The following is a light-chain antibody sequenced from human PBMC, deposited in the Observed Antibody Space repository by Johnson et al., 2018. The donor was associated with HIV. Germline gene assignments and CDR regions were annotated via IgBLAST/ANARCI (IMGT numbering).Light chain of an antibody. Sequence: QSILTQPPSVSAAPGQEVTISCSGSSSNIGHNSVSWYQQFPGTAPKLLIYDNNKRPSGIPDRFSGSKSGTSATLGIPGLQTGDEAEYFCGTWENSLSAFYVFGTGTKVTVL. CDR1: SSNIGHNS. CDR3: GTWENSLSAFYV. V-gene: IGLV1-51*01. J-gene: IGLJ1*01. CDR2: DNN.